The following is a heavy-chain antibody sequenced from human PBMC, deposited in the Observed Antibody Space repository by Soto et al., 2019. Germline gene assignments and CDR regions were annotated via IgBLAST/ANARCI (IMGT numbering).Heavy chain of an antibody. CDR3: ARDGKIVVVVAAIHYYGMDV. CDR1: GGSISSGGYS. D-gene: IGHD2-15*01. V-gene: IGHV4-30-2*01. Sequence: PSETLSLTCAVSGGSISSGGYSWSWIRQPPGKGLEWIGYIYHSGSTYYNPSLKSRVTISVDRSKNQFSLKLTSVTAADTAVYYCARDGKIVVVVAAIHYYGMDVWGQGTTVTVSS. CDR2: IYHSGST. J-gene: IGHJ6*02.